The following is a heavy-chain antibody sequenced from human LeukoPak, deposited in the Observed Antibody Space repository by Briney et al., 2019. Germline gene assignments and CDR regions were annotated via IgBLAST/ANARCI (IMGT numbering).Heavy chain of an antibody. V-gene: IGHV3-49*04. CDR1: GFAFGDFA. D-gene: IGHD1-1*01. CDR3: TRDHRDDWNPGYYFDY. Sequence: PGRSLRLSCAASGFAFGDFAMNRVRQAPGQGLEWVGFIKTKVYGGTTEYAASVKGRFTISRDDSKAIAYLQMNSLKTEDTAVYYCTRDHRDDWNPGYYFDYWGQGTLVTASS. CDR2: IKTKVYGGTT. J-gene: IGHJ4*02.